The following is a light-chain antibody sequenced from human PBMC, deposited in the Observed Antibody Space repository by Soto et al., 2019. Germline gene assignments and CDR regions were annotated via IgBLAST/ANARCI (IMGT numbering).Light chain of an antibody. CDR1: QSVGIN. CDR2: AAS. Sequence: EIVMTQSPATLSVFPGERATLSCRASQSVGINLAWFQQRPGQAPRLLIYAASARATGTPDRFSGSGSGTEFTLTISRLQSEDFAVYYCQQYNNWPPYTFGPGTKLDIK. J-gene: IGKJ2*01. CDR3: QQYNNWPPYT. V-gene: IGKV3-15*01.